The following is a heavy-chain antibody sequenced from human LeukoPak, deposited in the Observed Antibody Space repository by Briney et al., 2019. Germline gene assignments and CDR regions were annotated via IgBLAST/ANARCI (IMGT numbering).Heavy chain of an antibody. CDR3: ARGNSGYDYAFDI. D-gene: IGHD5-12*01. CDR1: GGSISSYH. CDR2: IYSSGST. J-gene: IGHJ3*02. V-gene: IGHV4-59*01. Sequence: PSETLSLTCTVSGGSISSYHWSWIRQPPPKGRQGIGFIYSSGSTNYNPSLKSRVTISLDTSKNQFSLRVSSVTSADTAVYYCARGNSGYDYAFDIWGQGTMVTVSS.